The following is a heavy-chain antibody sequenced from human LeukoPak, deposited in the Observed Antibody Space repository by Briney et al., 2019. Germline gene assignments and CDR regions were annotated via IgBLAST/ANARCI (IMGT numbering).Heavy chain of an antibody. Sequence: VASVKVSCKASGGTFSSYAISWVRQAPGQGLEWMGRIFPIFATANYAQKFQGRVTITADESTGTAYMELSSLRSEDTAVYYCARESGSYEAYFDYWGQGTLVTVSS. CDR3: ARESGSYEAYFDY. CDR2: IFPIFATA. D-gene: IGHD1-26*01. CDR1: GGTFSSYA. J-gene: IGHJ4*02. V-gene: IGHV1-69*13.